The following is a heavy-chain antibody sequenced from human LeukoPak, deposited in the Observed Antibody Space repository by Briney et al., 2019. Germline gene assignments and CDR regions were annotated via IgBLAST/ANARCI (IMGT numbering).Heavy chain of an antibody. CDR3: ARPATVVPGYAFDI. CDR1: GGSISSSSYY. J-gene: IGHJ3*02. V-gene: IGHV4-39*01. CDR2: IYYSGST. Sequence: SQTLSLTCTVSGGSISSSSYYWGWIRQPPGKGLEWIGSIYYSGSTYYNPSLKSRVTISVDTSKNQFSLKLSSVTAADTAVYYCARPATVVPGYAFDIWGQGTMVTVSS. D-gene: IGHD4-23*01.